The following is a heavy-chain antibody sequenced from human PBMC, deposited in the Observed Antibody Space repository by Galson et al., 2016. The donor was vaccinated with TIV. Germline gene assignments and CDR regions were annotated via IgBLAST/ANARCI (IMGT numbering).Heavy chain of an antibody. Sequence: SVKVSCKASGYNFTDYAMHWVRQAPGQGLEWMGIINPSGGSTSYAQKFQGRVTMTRDTSTSPVYMELSSLRSEDTAVYYCARVLEVAGTDYWGQGTLVTVSS. D-gene: IGHD6-19*01. J-gene: IGHJ4*02. CDR2: INPSGGST. CDR3: ARVLEVAGTDY. CDR1: GYNFTDYA. V-gene: IGHV1-46*01.